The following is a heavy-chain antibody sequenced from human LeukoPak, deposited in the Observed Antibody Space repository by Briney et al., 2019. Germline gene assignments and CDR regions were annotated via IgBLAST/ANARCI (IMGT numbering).Heavy chain of an antibody. CDR1: GFSFSNYC. Sequence: PGGSLRVSCTASGFSFSNYCMHWVRQPPGKGLIWVARICPGGTITNYADSVNGRFTISRDDAKNMMFLQMNSLRADDTAVYYCVRDFRSADYWGQGILVTVSS. CDR3: VRDFRSADY. CDR2: ICPGGTIT. V-gene: IGHV3-74*01. J-gene: IGHJ4*02.